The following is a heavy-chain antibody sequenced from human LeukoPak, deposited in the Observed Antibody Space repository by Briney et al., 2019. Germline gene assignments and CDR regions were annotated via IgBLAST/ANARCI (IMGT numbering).Heavy chain of an antibody. J-gene: IGHJ4*02. CDR1: GFTLRNYA. V-gene: IGHV3-23*01. CDR3: ARVRAFTIGARVAGPDY. D-gene: IGHD6-19*01. Sequence: GGSLRLSCAASGFTLRNYAMSWVRQAPGKGLEWVSAFSGSGVSTHYADSVKGRFTISRDNSKNTLYLQMNSLTAEDTAVYYCARVRAFTIGARVAGPDYWGQGTLVTVSS. CDR2: FSGSGVST.